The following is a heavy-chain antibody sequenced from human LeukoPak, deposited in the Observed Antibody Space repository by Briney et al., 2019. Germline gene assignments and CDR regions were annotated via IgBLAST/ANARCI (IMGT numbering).Heavy chain of an antibody. V-gene: IGHV3-53*01. CDR3: VKDRSNWATDF. D-gene: IGHD7-27*01. CDR1: GFTVSSNY. Sequence: GGSLRLSCAASGFTVSSNYMSWVRQAPGKGLEWVSVIYSGGSTYYADSVKGRFTISRDNAKNSLYLQMNSLRVDDTALYYCVKDRSNWATDFWGQGTLVTVSS. CDR2: IYSGGST. J-gene: IGHJ4*02.